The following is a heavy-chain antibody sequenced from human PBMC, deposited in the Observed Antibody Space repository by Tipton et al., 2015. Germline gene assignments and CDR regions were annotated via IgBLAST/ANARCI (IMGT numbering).Heavy chain of an antibody. V-gene: IGHV1-69*01. D-gene: IGHD3-9*01. CDR2: IIPIFGTA. Sequence: QSGAEVKKPESSVKVSCKVSGGSLSSHAVNWVRQAPGQGLEWMGGIIPIFGTATYAQKFQGRVTITADGSTSTSYMELNSLRSDDTAVYYCARGEAGYYDSLTGDWGQGTLVTVSS. J-gene: IGHJ4*02. CDR3: ARGEAGYYDSLTGD. CDR1: GGSLSSHA.